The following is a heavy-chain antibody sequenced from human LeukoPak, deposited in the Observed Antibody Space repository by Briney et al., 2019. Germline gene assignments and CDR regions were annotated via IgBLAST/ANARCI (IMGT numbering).Heavy chain of an antibody. V-gene: IGHV3-23*01. CDR2: ISNSGDST. J-gene: IGHJ6*03. Sequence: GGSLRLSCAASGFTFSSYAMSWVRQAPGKGLEWVSGISNSGDSTYYADSVKGRFTISRDNSMNTLYLQMNSLRADDTAVYYCSKAPLGACAGAVCYYLDVWGKGTTVIVSS. CDR1: GFTFSSYA. CDR3: SKAPLGACAGAVCYYLDV. D-gene: IGHD2-8*02.